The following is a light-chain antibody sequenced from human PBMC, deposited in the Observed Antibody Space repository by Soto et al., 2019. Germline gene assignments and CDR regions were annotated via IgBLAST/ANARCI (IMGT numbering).Light chain of an antibody. CDR2: SNN. Sequence: QSVLTQPPSASGTPGQRVTISCSGSSSNIGSNIVNWYQQLPGSAPKLIIYSNNQRPSGVPDRFSGSKSGTSASLAISGLQSEDVADYYCATWDASLNVVVFGGGTKLTVL. V-gene: IGLV1-44*01. J-gene: IGLJ2*01. CDR3: ATWDASLNVVV. CDR1: SSNIGSNI.